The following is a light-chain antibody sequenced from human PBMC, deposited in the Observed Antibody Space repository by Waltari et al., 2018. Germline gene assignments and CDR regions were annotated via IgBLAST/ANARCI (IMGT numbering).Light chain of an antibody. Sequence: DIVMTQSPDSLAVSLGERATINCKSSQSVLYSSNNNNYLAWDQQKPGQPPKLLIYWASTRESGVPDRFSGSGSGTDFTLTISSLQAEDVAVYYCQQYYSTPRGFTFGPGTKVDIK. J-gene: IGKJ3*01. V-gene: IGKV4-1*01. CDR1: QSVLYSSNNNNY. CDR3: QQYYSTPRGFT. CDR2: WAS.